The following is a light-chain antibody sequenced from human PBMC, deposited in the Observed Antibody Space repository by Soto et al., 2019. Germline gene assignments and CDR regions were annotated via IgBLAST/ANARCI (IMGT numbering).Light chain of an antibody. V-gene: IGLV2-14*03. CDR3: SSFTDTGTVM. Sequence: QSALTQPASVSGSPGQSFTIPWTGSSSDVGDHHSVSWYQQHPGKAPKLIIFDVSNRPSGVSNRFSGSKSGNTASLTISGLQPEDEADYYCSSFTDTGTVMFGGGTKLTVL. J-gene: IGLJ3*02. CDR2: DVS. CDR1: SSDVGDHHS.